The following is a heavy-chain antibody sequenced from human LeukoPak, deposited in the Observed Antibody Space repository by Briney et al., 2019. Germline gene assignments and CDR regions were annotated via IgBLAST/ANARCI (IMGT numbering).Heavy chain of an antibody. V-gene: IGHV3-21*01. Sequence: GGSLRLSCAASGFTFSSYSMNWVRQAPRKGLEWVSSISTSSSYIHYADSVKGRFTISRDNAKKSLYLQMNRLRAEDTAVYSCARDLYRIVVVPHYFDYWGQGTLVTVSS. CDR1: GFTFSSYS. CDR3: ARDLYRIVVVPHYFDY. D-gene: IGHD3-22*01. CDR2: ISTSSSYI. J-gene: IGHJ4*02.